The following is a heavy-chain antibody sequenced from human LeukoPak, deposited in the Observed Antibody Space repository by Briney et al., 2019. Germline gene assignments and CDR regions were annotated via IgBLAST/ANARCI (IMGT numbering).Heavy chain of an antibody. J-gene: IGHJ4*02. D-gene: IGHD2-2*01. CDR2: ISGSGDST. Sequence: PGGSLRLSCAASEFSFGSYAMSWVRQAPGKGLQWVSGISGSGDSTYYADSVNGRFTISRDNSKNTLYLQMNSLRAEDTAVYYCARLRGYCSSNSCYPLGYWGQGTLVTVSS. CDR3: ARLRGYCSSNSCYPLGY. CDR1: EFSFGSYA. V-gene: IGHV3-23*01.